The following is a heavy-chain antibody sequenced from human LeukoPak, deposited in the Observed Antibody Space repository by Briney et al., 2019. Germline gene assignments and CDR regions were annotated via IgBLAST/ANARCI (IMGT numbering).Heavy chain of an antibody. D-gene: IGHD6-13*01. Sequence: SETLSLTCTVSGGSISSYYWSWIRQPPGKGLEWIGYIYYSGSTNYNPSLKSRVTISVDTSKNQFSLKLSSVTAADTAVYYCARDRSSTAGTFDYWGQRTLVTVSS. CDR2: IYYSGST. J-gene: IGHJ4*02. CDR3: ARDRSSTAGTFDY. CDR1: GGSISSYY. V-gene: IGHV4-59*01.